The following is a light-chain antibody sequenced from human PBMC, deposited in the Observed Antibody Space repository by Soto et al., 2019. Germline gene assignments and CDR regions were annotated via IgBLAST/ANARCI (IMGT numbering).Light chain of an antibody. CDR3: QTWGTGTWV. J-gene: IGLJ3*02. V-gene: IGLV4-69*01. CDR2: VDSDGSH. CDR1: SGHSSYA. Sequence: QTVVTQSPSASASLGASVSLTCTLSSGHSSYAIAWHQQQPEKGPRYLMKVDSDGSHITGDGIPDRSSGSSAGAERYLTISSLHSEDEDDYYCQTWGTGTWVFGGGTKLTVL.